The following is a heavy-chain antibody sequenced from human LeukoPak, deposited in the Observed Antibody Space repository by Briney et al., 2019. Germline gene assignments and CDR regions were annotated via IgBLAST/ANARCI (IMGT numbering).Heavy chain of an antibody. CDR3: AKAIYGSGTYGYFGY. D-gene: IGHD3-10*01. CDR1: GFTFSSYA. CDR2: ISGSGAGT. V-gene: IGHV3-23*01. Sequence: GGSLRLSCAASGFTFSSYAMTWVRQAPGKGLEWVSAISGSGAGTYYADSVKGRFTISRDNPKNTLWLEMNSLRAEDTAVYYCAKAIYGSGTYGYFGYWGQGTLVTVSS. J-gene: IGHJ4*02.